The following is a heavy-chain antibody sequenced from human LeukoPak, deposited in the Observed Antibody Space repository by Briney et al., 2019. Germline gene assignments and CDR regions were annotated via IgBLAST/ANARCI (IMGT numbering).Heavy chain of an antibody. D-gene: IGHD3-10*01. V-gene: IGHV3-30*18. Sequence: GGSLRLSCAASGFTFSSYGMNWVRQAPGKGLEWVAVISYDGSNKYYADSVKGRFTISRDNSKNTLYLQMNSLRAEDTAVYYCAEGELYAFDIWGQGTMVTVSS. CDR1: GFTFSSYG. J-gene: IGHJ3*02. CDR3: AEGELYAFDI. CDR2: ISYDGSNK.